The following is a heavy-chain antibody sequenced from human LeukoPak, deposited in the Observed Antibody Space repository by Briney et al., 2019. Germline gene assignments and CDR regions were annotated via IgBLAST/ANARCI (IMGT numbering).Heavy chain of an antibody. CDR2: ISGSGGDT. V-gene: IGHV3-23*01. J-gene: IGHJ6*03. CDR1: GFTFSSYA. D-gene: IGHD5-18*01. Sequence: GGSLRLSCAASGFTFSSYAMSWVRQAPGKGLEWVSAISGSGGDTYYPGSVKGRFTISRENAKNSLYLQMNSLRAGDTAVYYCARGGDFGYSYGGYYYMDVWGKGTTVTVSS. CDR3: ARGGDFGYSYGGYYYMDV.